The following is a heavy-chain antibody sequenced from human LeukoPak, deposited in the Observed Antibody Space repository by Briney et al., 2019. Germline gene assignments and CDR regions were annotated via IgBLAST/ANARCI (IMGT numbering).Heavy chain of an antibody. J-gene: IGHJ3*02. D-gene: IGHD2-21*02. Sequence: GASVKVSCKASGGTFSSYAISWVRQAPGQGLEWMGRIIPILGIANYAQKFQGRVTITADKSTSTAYMELSSLRSEDTAVYYCARKRVVVTAYFDAFDIWGQGTMVTVSS. V-gene: IGHV1-69*04. CDR2: IIPILGIA. CDR3: ARKRVVVTAYFDAFDI. CDR1: GGTFSSYA.